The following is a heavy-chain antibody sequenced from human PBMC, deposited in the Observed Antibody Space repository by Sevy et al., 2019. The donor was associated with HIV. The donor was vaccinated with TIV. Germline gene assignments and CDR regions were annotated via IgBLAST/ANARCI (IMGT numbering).Heavy chain of an antibody. D-gene: IGHD3-10*01. Sequence: GGSLRLSCSASGFTFSSYAMHWVRQAPGKGLEYVSAISSNGGSTYYADSVKGRFTISRDNSKNTLYLQMSSLRAEDTAVYYCVKEHMVGLRFRELSWSLGPVHDYGRDVWGQGTTVTVSS. J-gene: IGHJ6*02. CDR3: VKEHMVGLRFRELSWSLGPVHDYGRDV. CDR2: ISSNGGST. CDR1: GFTFSSYA. V-gene: IGHV3-64D*06.